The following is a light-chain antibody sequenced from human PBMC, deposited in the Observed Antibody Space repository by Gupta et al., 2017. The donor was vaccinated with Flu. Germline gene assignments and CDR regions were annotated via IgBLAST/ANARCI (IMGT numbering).Light chain of an antibody. Sequence: DIQLTQSPSSLSASVGDRVTITCQASQDISNYLIWYQQKPGKAPRVLIYDASDLETGVPSRFSGSASGTDFSLTINILHPEDFATYCCQQGDNLPFTFGGGTKVEIK. CDR1: QDISNY. CDR2: DAS. V-gene: IGKV1-33*01. CDR3: QQGDNLPFT. J-gene: IGKJ4*01.